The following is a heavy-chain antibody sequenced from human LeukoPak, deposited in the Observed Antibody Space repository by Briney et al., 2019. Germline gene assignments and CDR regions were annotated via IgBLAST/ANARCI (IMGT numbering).Heavy chain of an antibody. CDR1: GFIFSTYT. CDR3: AKERGSYYDFWSGYSDY. D-gene: IGHD3-3*01. J-gene: IGHJ4*02. CDR2: ISYDGGNK. Sequence: GGSLRLSCAASGFIFSTYTMHWVRQAPGKGLEWVAIISYDGGNKYYADSVKGRFTISRDNSKNTLSLQMNSLRAEDTAVYYCAKERGSYYDFWSGYSDYWGQGTLVTVSS. V-gene: IGHV3-30*04.